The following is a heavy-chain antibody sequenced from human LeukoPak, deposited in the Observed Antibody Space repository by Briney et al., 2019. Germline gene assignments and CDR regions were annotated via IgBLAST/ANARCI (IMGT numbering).Heavy chain of an antibody. CDR2: VDANGRTT. D-gene: IGHD5-24*01. V-gene: IGHV3-64D*06. CDR1: GFTVTHYA. CDR3: YCRDDLPA. J-gene: IGHJ5*02. Sequence: HSGGSLRLSCSASGFTVTHYAMRWVRQAPGKGLEYVSAVDANGRTTYHADSVKGRFTISRDDSKNTLYLHMSSLRPEDTAIYYCYCRDDLPAWGQGTPVTISS.